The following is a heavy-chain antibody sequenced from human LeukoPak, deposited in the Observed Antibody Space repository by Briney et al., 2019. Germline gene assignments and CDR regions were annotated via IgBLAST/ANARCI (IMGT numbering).Heavy chain of an antibody. CDR3: AKGGLWPGLFDY. CDR2: ISGSGGST. J-gene: IGHJ4*02. CDR1: GFTFSSYA. V-gene: IGHV3-23*01. D-gene: IGHD5-18*01. Sequence: PGGSLRLSCAASGFTFSSYAMSWIRQAPGKGLEWVSAISGSGGSTYYADSVKGRFTISRDNSKNTLYLQMNSLRAEDTAVYYCAKGGLWPGLFDYWGQGTLVTVSS.